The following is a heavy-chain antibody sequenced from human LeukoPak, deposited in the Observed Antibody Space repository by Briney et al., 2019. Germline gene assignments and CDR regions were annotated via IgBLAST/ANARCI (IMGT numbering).Heavy chain of an antibody. Sequence: ASVKVSCKASGYTFTNYGISWVRQAPGQGLEWMGWISAYNGHTKYAQKVQGRVTMTRDTSTSTAYMELRSLRSDDTAVYYCARDSVAYAYYYYMDVWGKGTTVTISS. CDR2: ISAYNGHT. CDR1: GYTFTNYG. V-gene: IGHV1-18*01. J-gene: IGHJ6*03. CDR3: ARDSVAYAYYYYMDV. D-gene: IGHD6-19*01.